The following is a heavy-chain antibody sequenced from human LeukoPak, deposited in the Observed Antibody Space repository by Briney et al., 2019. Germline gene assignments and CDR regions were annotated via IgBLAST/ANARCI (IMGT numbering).Heavy chain of an antibody. Sequence: VGALRLSCGASVFTFRTYVMSWVRPAPGKGVEWVSGICVRGGSTYSADSVRGRFTISRDSSKNTLYLQINSVRDEDTAVYFCASGGSPGAFDIWGEGAIVTVSS. V-gene: IGHV3-23*01. CDR3: ASGGSPGAFDI. J-gene: IGHJ3*02. CDR2: ICVRGGST. D-gene: IGHD1-26*01. CDR1: VFTFRTYV.